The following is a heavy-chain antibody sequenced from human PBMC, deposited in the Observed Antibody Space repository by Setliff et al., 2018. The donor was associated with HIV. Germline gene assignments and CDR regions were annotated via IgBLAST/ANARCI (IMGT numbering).Heavy chain of an antibody. CDR1: GFTFSNYW. CDR2: IRQDGNEK. Sequence: PGGSLRLSCVASGFTFSNYWMSWVRQAPGKGLEWVANIRQDGNEKYVIDSVKGRFIISRDNSKNSMYLQMNNLRAEDTALYYCARLSNSRYDSGNYPPYALDLWGQGTMVTVSS. CDR3: ARLSNSRYDSGNYPPYALDL. V-gene: IGHV3-7*01. J-gene: IGHJ3*01. D-gene: IGHD3-10*01.